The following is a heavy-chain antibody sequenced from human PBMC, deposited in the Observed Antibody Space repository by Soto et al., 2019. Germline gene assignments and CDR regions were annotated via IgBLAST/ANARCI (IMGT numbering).Heavy chain of an antibody. D-gene: IGHD3-9*01. Sequence: SETLCLTCTVSGGSISSAPSYWAWIRQPPGKGLEWIGHIFYDGRTTYSPSLRSRVSMSADTSRNQFSLNLSSMTAADAAVYFCVGFRSSTIFSHWGQGVLVTSPQ. CDR1: GGSISSAPSY. CDR2: IFYDGRT. V-gene: IGHV4-39*01. J-gene: IGHJ4*02. CDR3: VGFRSSTIFSH.